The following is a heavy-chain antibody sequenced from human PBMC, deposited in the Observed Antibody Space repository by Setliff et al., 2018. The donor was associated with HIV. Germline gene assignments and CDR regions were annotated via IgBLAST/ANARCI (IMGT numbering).Heavy chain of an antibody. D-gene: IGHD5-12*01. CDR3: ARDPALTYSGYVYWYFDL. V-gene: IGHV1-18*01. J-gene: IGHJ2*01. CDR2: ISPYNGNT. Sequence: ASVKVSCKASGYSFTSYGISWVRQAPGQGLEWMGWISPYNGNTNYAQKLQGRVTLTRDTSISTANMELSGLRSDDTAVYYCARDPALTYSGYVYWYFDLWGRGTLVTVSS. CDR1: GYSFTSYG.